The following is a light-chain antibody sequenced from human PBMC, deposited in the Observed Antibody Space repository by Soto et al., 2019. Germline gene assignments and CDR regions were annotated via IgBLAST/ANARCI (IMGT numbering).Light chain of an antibody. CDR3: QQRNNWPIT. Sequence: EIVMTQSPGTLSLSPGERATLSCRASQSVSNNYLAWYQQKPGQAPRLLIYDASNKAAGIPARFSGSGSGTDFTLTISSLEPEDFAVYYCQQRNNWPITFGQGTRLEIK. V-gene: IGKV3-11*01. CDR2: DAS. CDR1: QSVSNNY. J-gene: IGKJ5*01.